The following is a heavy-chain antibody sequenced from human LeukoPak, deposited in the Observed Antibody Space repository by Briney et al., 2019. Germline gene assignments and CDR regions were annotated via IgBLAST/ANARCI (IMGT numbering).Heavy chain of an antibody. J-gene: IGHJ5*02. Sequence: ASVKVSCKASGYTFTSHGISWVRQAPGQGLEWMGWISAYNGNTNYAQKLQGRVTMTTDTSTSTAYMELRSLRSDDTAVYYCARVGAATGIPFSWFDPWGQGTLVTVSS. CDR3: ARVGAATGIPFSWFDP. D-gene: IGHD6-13*01. CDR2: ISAYNGNT. V-gene: IGHV1-18*01. CDR1: GYTFTSHG.